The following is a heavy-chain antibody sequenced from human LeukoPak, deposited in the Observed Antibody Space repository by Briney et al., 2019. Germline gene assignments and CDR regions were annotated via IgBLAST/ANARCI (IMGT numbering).Heavy chain of an antibody. Sequence: GESLKISCKGSGYSFTSYWIAWVRQMPGKGLEWMGIVYPDDSDTRYSPSFQGQVTITADKSISTAYLQWSSLKASDNAMYYCARQRRSSGWPNDYWGQGTLVTVSS. J-gene: IGHJ4*02. CDR1: GYSFTSYW. V-gene: IGHV5-51*01. D-gene: IGHD6-19*01. CDR3: ARQRRSSGWPNDY. CDR2: VYPDDSDT.